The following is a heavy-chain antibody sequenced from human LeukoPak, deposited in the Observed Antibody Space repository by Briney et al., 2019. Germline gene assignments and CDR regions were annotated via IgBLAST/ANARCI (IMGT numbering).Heavy chain of an antibody. CDR1: GFTFSSYA. CDR3: AKDREMVRGVIITRGVFDY. CDR2: ISGSGGST. D-gene: IGHD3-10*01. V-gene: IGHV3-23*01. Sequence: GGSLRLSCAASGFTFSSYAMSWVRQAPGKGLEWVSAISGSGGSTYYADSVKGRFTISRDNSKNTLYLQMNSLRAEDTAVYYCAKDREMVRGVIITRGVFDYWGQGTLVTVSS. J-gene: IGHJ4*02.